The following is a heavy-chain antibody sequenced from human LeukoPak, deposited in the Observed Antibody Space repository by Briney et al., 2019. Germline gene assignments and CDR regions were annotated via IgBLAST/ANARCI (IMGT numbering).Heavy chain of an antibody. CDR3: AREGALTVTKDAFDI. CDR1: GFTVSSYE. V-gene: IGHV3-48*03. J-gene: IGHJ3*02. Sequence: GGSLRLSCAASGFTVSSYEMNWVRQAPGKGLEWVSYISSRGSTISYADSVKGRFTVSRASAKNSLYLQMNSLRAEDTAVYYCAREGALTVTKDAFDIWGQGTKVTVSS. D-gene: IGHD4-17*01. CDR2: ISSRGSTI.